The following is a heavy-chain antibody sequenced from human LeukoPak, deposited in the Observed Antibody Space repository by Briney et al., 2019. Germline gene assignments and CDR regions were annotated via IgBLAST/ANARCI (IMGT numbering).Heavy chain of an antibody. Sequence: GGSLRLSCAASGVTLRNAWMSWVRQAPGKGLEWVGRIKSKAAGETTDYATPVKGRFTISRDDSENTLYLQMNSLKTEDTAVYYCTTAGGPSGSSSWYGYFDYWGQGTLVTVSS. CDR1: GVTLRNAW. CDR3: TTAGGPSGSSSWYGYFDY. CDR2: IKSKAAGETT. D-gene: IGHD6-13*01. V-gene: IGHV3-15*01. J-gene: IGHJ4*02.